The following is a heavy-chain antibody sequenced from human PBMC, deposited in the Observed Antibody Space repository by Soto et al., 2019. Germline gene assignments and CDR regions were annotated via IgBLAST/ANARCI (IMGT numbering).Heavy chain of an antibody. V-gene: IGHV3-30*18. CDR1: GFTFSSYG. D-gene: IGHD4-17*01. Sequence: QVQLVESGGGVVQPGRSLRLSCAASGFTFSSYGMHWVRQAPGKGLEWVAVISYDGSNKYYADSVKGRFTISRDNSKNTLYLQMNSLRAEDTAVYYCAKSYGSGYFDYWGQGTLVTVSS. CDR2: ISYDGSNK. CDR3: AKSYGSGYFDY. J-gene: IGHJ4*02.